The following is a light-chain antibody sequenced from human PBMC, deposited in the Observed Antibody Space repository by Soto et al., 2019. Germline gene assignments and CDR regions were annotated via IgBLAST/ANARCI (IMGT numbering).Light chain of an antibody. CDR2: KVS. Sequence: DVVMTQSPLSLPVTLGQPASISCRSSQSLVHSDGNTYLTWFHQRPGQSPRRLIYKVSDRDSGVPDRFSGSGSGTDFTLKVSRVEAEDVGIYFCVQTTHYPYTFGQGTKLEIK. CDR3: VQTTHYPYT. J-gene: IGKJ2*01. V-gene: IGKV2-30*02. CDR1: QSLVHSDGNTY.